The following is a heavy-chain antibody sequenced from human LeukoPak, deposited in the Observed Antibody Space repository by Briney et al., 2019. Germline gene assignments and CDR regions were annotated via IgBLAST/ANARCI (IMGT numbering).Heavy chain of an antibody. CDR1: GGSISSSSYY. CDR3: AEAPSYSGSYYADS. D-gene: IGHD1-26*01. J-gene: IGHJ4*02. V-gene: IGHV4-39*07. CDR2: IYYSGST. Sequence: SETLSLTCTVSGGSISSSSYYWGWIRQPPGKGLEWIGSIYYSGSTYYNPSLKSRVTISLDTSKNQFSLNLNSVTAADTAVYYCAEAPSYSGSYYADSWGQGTLVTVSS.